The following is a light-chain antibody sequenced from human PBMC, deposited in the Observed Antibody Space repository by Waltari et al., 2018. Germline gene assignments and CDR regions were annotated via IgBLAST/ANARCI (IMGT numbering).Light chain of an antibody. CDR2: DVR. V-gene: IGLV2-14*01. CDR1: SSDIGAYDY. J-gene: IGLJ1*01. Sequence: SGLTQPASVSGSPGQSITISCIGTSSDIGAYDYVSWYQQHPGKAPKLLIYDVRDRPSGGSHRFSGSKSGNAASLTISGLQAEDEATYYCSSPTTRSTQVFGSGTKVTV. CDR3: SSPTTRSTQV.